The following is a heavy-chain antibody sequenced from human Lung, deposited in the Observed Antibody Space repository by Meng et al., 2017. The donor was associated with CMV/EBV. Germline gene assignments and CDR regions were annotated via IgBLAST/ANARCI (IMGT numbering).Heavy chain of an antibody. D-gene: IGHD2-8*01. V-gene: IGHV3-30*02. Sequence: ESGGGGLQPWWSLRLSCAASGFTFSSPALHWVRQPPGKGLEWVSFIAHDGSGKTYTDSVKGRFTISRDDSENTVYLEMNSLRVEDTAVYYCAKDLYYSFDYWGQGTLVTVSS. CDR1: GFTFSSPA. CDR3: AKDLYYSFDY. J-gene: IGHJ4*02. CDR2: IAHDGSGK.